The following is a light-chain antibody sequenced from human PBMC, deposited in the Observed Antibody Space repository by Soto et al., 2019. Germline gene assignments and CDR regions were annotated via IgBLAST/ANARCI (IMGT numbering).Light chain of an antibody. Sequence: QSALTQPASVSGSPGQSITISCTGTSSDVGSYNLVSWYQQHPGKAPKLMIYEGSKRPSGVSNRFSGSKSGNTASLTISGLQAEDEADYYCCSYAGSSTWVFGGGTKSPS. CDR3: CSYAGSSTWV. J-gene: IGLJ3*02. V-gene: IGLV2-23*01. CDR1: SSDVGSYNL. CDR2: EGS.